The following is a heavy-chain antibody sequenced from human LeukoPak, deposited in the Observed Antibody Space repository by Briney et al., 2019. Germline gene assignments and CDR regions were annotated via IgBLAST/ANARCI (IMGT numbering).Heavy chain of an antibody. D-gene: IGHD1-26*01. V-gene: IGHV4-39*07. CDR2: IYSSGST. J-gene: IGHJ4*02. CDR1: GVSVSGSNYY. Sequence: SETLSLTCAVSGVSVSGSNYYWGWIRQPPGKGLEWIGNIYSSGSTYYNASLQSRVTISIDTSKNQFSLRRSSVTAADTAVYYCARDSGAHDYWGQGTLVTVSS. CDR3: ARDSGAHDY.